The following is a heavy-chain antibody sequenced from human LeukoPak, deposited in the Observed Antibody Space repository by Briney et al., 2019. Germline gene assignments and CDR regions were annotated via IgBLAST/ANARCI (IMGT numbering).Heavy chain of an antibody. CDR1: GFTFSSYW. J-gene: IGHJ3*02. CDR3: ARETISLDAFDI. CDR2: IKQDGSEK. V-gene: IGHV3-7*01. Sequence: PGGSLRLSCAASGFTFSSYWMSWVRQAPGKGLEWVANIKQDGSEKYYVDSVKGRFTISRDNAKNSLYLHMNSLRAEDTAVYHCARETISLDAFDIWGQGTMVTVSS. D-gene: IGHD5-24*01.